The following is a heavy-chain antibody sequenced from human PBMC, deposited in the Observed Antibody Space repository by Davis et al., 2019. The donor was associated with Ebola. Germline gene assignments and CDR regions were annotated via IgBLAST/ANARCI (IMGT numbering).Heavy chain of an antibody. Sequence: GESLKISCAASGFTFSTYAMRWVRPAPGKGLEWVSAISGSASTTYDADSVKGRFTISRDNSKNTMYLQMNSLRVEDTAVYYCVKDSSNSWFDIWGQGTLVTV. CDR2: ISGSASTT. CDR3: VKDSSNSWFDI. D-gene: IGHD6-13*01. V-gene: IGHV3-23*01. CDR1: GFTFSTYA. J-gene: IGHJ3*02.